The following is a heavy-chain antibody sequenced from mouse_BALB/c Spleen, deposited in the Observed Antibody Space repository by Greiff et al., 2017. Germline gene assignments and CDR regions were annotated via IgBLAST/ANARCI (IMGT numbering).Heavy chain of an antibody. Sequence: EVKVVESGGGLVQPGGSRKLSCAASGFTFSSFGMHWVRQAPEKGLEWVAYISSGSSTIYYADTVKGRFTISRDNPKNTLFLQMTSLRSEDTAMYYCARGYYGNPYAMDYWGQGTSVTVSS. V-gene: IGHV5-17*02. CDR3: ARGYYGNPYAMDY. J-gene: IGHJ4*01. CDR1: GFTFSSFG. D-gene: IGHD2-1*01. CDR2: ISSGSSTI.